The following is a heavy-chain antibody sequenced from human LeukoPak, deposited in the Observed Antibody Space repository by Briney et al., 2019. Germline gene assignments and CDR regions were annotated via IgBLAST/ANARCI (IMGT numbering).Heavy chain of an antibody. Sequence: GGSLRLSCAGSGFTFSSYDMHWVRQPAGNGLEWVAGIDTAGATYYPGSVRGRFTISRENGRNSFFLQMNSLRAGDTSVYYCARGSYFGSGPMDVWGQGTTVTVSS. V-gene: IGHV3-13*01. D-gene: IGHD3-10*01. J-gene: IGHJ6*02. CDR1: GFTFSSYD. CDR2: IDTAGAT. CDR3: ARGSYFGSGPMDV.